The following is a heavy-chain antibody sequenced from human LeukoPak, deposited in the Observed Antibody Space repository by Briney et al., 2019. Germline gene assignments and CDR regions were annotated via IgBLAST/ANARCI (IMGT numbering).Heavy chain of an antibody. V-gene: IGHV3-74*01. CDR2: IKSDGST. J-gene: IGHJ5*01. D-gene: IGHD3-10*01. CDR3: TRAIAYFYGSVTYDWFDS. Sequence: GGSLRLSCAASGFTFSSYWMHWVRQTPGKGLMWVARIKSDGSTIYEDSVQGRFTISRDNAKNTVYLQMSSLRVDDTAIYYCTRAIAYFYGSVTYDWFDSWGQGTRVTVSS. CDR1: GFTFSSYW.